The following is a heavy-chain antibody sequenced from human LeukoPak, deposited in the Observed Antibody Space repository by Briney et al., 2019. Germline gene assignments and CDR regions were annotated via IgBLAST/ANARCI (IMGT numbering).Heavy chain of an antibody. CDR3: AKDRVVRGAKAFNY. D-gene: IGHD3-10*01. Sequence: PGGTLRLSCAASGFTFSSYGMSWVRQAPGKGLEWVSAISGSGGSTYYADSVKGRFTISRDNSKNTLYLQMNNLRAEDTAVYYCAKDRVVRGAKAFNYWGQGTLVTVSS. CDR1: GFTFSSYG. V-gene: IGHV3-23*01. CDR2: ISGSGGST. J-gene: IGHJ4*02.